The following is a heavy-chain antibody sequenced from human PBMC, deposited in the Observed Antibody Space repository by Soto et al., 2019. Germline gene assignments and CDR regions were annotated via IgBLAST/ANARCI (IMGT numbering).Heavy chain of an antibody. CDR1: GGSISFYN. Sequence: PSETLSLTCSVSGGSISFYNWNWIRQSPGKGLEWIGYIHHSGRTNYNPSLKSRVTISVDTSKNQFSLQLSSVTAADTAVYYCAKGDSTTHGDSFDIWGQGTMVTVSS. J-gene: IGHJ3*02. D-gene: IGHD6-13*01. CDR2: IHHSGRT. V-gene: IGHV4-59*01. CDR3: AKGDSTTHGDSFDI.